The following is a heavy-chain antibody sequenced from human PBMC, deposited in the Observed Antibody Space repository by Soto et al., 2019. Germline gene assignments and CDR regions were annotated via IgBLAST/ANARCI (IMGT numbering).Heavy chain of an antibody. Sequence: SETLSLTCTVSGGSISSYYWSWIRQPPGKGLEWIGYIYYSGSTNYNPSLKSRVTISVDTSKNQFSLKLSSVTAADTAVYYCARVVVVPAAMLVFDYWGQGTLVTVSS. CDR2: IYYSGST. D-gene: IGHD2-2*01. J-gene: IGHJ4*02. V-gene: IGHV4-59*01. CDR3: ARVVVVPAAMLVFDY. CDR1: GGSISSYY.